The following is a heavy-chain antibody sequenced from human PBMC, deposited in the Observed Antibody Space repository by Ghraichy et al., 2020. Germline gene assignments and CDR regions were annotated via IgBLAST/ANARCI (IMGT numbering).Heavy chain of an antibody. CDR3: ARDLYCSSTSCYSV. V-gene: IGHV3-72*01. D-gene: IGHD2-2*01. CDR1: GFTFSDHY. Sequence: GGSLRLSCAASGFTFSDHYMDWVRQAPGKGLEWVGRTRNKANSYTTEYAASVKGRFTISRDDSKNSLYLQMNSLKTEDTAVYYCARDLYCSSTSCYSVWGQGTLVTVSS. CDR2: TRNKANSYTT. J-gene: IGHJ4*02.